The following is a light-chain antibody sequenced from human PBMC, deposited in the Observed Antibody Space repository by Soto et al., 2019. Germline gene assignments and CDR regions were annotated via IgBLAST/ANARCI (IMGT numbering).Light chain of an antibody. CDR1: QSISDW. V-gene: IGKV1-5*03. CDR3: QQYKDFSPYT. J-gene: IGKJ3*01. CDR2: QAS. Sequence: DIQMTQSPSTLSASVGNKVTITCRASQSISDWLAWYQQKPGRAPKLLIYQASTLKSGVPSRFSGSGSGTDFTLTISSLQPDDSATYYCQQYKDFSPYTFGPGTKVEIK.